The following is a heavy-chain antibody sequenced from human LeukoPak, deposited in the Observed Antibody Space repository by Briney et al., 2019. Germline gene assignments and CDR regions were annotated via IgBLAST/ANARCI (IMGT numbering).Heavy chain of an antibody. Sequence: ASVKVSCKASGYIFSGFYMHWVRHAPGQGLEWMGWMNPTSGATSYAENFQGRVSMTRDTSITTASMELNRLTSDDTAVYYCARGGVVAAAIEGDPPRRFAYWGQGTLVTVSS. D-gene: IGHD2-2*01. CDR2: MNPTSGAT. CDR3: ARGGVVAAAIEGDPPRRFAY. CDR1: GYIFSGFY. J-gene: IGHJ4*02. V-gene: IGHV1-2*02.